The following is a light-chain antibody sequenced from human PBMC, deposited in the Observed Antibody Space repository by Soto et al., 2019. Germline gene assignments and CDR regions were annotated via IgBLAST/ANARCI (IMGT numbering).Light chain of an antibody. CDR3: VGWDDSLNGCGV. Sequence: QSVLTQPPSASGTPGQRVTISCSGSSSNIGSNTVNWYQQLPGTAPKLVVYSNNQRPSGVPDRFSGSKSGTSASLAISGLQFEDEAVFYCVGWDDSLNGCGVLGGGPKVTVL. J-gene: IGLJ2*01. V-gene: IGLV1-44*01. CDR2: SNN. CDR1: SSNIGSNT.